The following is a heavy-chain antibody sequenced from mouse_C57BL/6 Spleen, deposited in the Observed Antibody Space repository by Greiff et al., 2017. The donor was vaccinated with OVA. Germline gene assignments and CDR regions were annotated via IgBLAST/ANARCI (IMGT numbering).Heavy chain of an antibody. CDR1: GYAFTNYL. V-gene: IGHV1-54*01. CDR3: ARSPLRNYAMDY. Sequence: QVQLQQSGAELVRPGTSVKVSCKASGYAFTNYLIEWVKQRPGQGLEWIGVINPGSGGTNYNEKFKGKATLTADKSSSTAYMQLSSLTSEDSAVYFCARSPLRNYAMDYWGQGTSVTVSS. CDR2: INPGSGGT. D-gene: IGHD1-1*01. J-gene: IGHJ4*01.